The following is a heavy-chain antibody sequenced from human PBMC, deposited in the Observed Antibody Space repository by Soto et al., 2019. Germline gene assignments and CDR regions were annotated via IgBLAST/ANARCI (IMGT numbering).Heavy chain of an antibody. CDR1: GFTFSSYA. J-gene: IGHJ4*02. CDR3: AKIKYSRGWYVVDY. D-gene: IGHD6-19*01. CDR2: ISGSGGSS. V-gene: IGHV3-23*01. Sequence: GGSLRLSCAASGFTFSSYAMSWVRQAPGKGMELGSAISGSGGSSYYADSGKGGFTISSDNSKNSLYLQRNSLRAEDTAVYYGAKIKYSRGWYVVDYWGQGTLVTVSS.